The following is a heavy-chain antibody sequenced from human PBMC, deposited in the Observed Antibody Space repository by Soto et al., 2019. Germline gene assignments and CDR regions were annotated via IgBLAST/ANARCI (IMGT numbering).Heavy chain of an antibody. Sequence: ASETLSLTCTVSGGSISSSSYYWGWIRQPPGKGLEWIGSIYYSGSTYYNPSLKSRVTISVDTSKNQFSLKLSSVTAADTAVYYCARHGLRPNFYFDYWGQGTLVTVSS. CDR3: ARHGLRPNFYFDY. CDR2: IYYSGST. CDR1: GGSISSSSYY. V-gene: IGHV4-39*01. D-gene: IGHD4-17*01. J-gene: IGHJ4*02.